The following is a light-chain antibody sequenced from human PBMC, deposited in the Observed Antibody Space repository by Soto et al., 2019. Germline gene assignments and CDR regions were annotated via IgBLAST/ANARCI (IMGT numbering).Light chain of an antibody. CDR1: QSLVYTDGDTS. CDR2: RVS. CDR3: MQGTHWPPYT. J-gene: IGKJ2*01. V-gene: IGKV2-30*01. Sequence: DVVVTQSPLSLPVPLGRPASISCRSRQSLVYTDGDTSLNWFQQRPGQSPRRLISRVSNRCSGVPDTFSGSGSGTDFTLKISRVGAEDVVGSYYMQGTHWPPYTFGQGTKLEIK.